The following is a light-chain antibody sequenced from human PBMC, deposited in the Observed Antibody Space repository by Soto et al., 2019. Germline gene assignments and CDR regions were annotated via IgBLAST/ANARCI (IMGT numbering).Light chain of an antibody. V-gene: IGKV1-39*01. CDR3: QQSHSAPYT. Sequence: DLQMTQSPSSLSPSVGDRVTMTCRASQDASIYVNWYQQKSGEAPKLLIFAASSLPSGVPSRFSGGGSGTDFTLTISSLEADDFATYYCQQSHSAPYTFGQGTKLEI. CDR1: QDASIY. CDR2: AAS. J-gene: IGKJ2*01.